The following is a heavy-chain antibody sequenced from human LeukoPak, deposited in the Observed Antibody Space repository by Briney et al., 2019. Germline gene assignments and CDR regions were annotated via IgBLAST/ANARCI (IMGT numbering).Heavy chain of an antibody. V-gene: IGHV4-59*01. D-gene: IGHD3-3*01. J-gene: IGHJ2*01. CDR3: ARAPEYYDFWSGSSWYFDL. CDR1: GGSISSYY. CDR2: IYYSGST. Sequence: SETLSLTCTVSGGSISSYYWSWIRQPPGKGLEWIGYIYYSGSTNYNPSLKSRVTISVDTSKNQFSLKLSSVTAADTAVYYCARAPEYYDFWSGSSWYFDLWGRGTLVTVSS.